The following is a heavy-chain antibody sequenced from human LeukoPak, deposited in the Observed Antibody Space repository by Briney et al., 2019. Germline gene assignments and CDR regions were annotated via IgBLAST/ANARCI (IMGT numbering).Heavy chain of an antibody. CDR1: GFTFDNYG. V-gene: IGHV3-30*02. Sequence: GGSLRLSCAASGFTFDNYGMHWVRQAPGKGLEWVAFVRYDETNKYYADSVKGRFTISRDNSKNTLYLQMNSLRVEDTAIYYCAKEAYYDSSGYFDYWGQGTLVTVSS. D-gene: IGHD3-22*01. J-gene: IGHJ4*02. CDR2: VRYDETNK. CDR3: AKEAYYDSSGYFDY.